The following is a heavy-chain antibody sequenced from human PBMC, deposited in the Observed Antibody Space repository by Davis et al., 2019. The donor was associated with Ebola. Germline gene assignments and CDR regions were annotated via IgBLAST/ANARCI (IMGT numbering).Heavy chain of an antibody. CDR3: ARDPGGMSVARFDY. J-gene: IGHJ4*02. V-gene: IGHV1-18*04. Sequence: AASVKVSCKASGYTFTSYYMHWVRQAPGQGLEWMGWISAYNGNTNYAQKLQGRVTMTTDTSTSTAYMELRSLRSDDTAAYYCARDPGGMSVARFDYWGQGTLVTVSS. CDR1: GYTFTSYY. D-gene: IGHD3-16*01. CDR2: ISAYNGNT.